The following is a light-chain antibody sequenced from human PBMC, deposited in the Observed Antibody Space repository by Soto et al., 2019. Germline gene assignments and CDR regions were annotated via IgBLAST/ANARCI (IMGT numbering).Light chain of an antibody. CDR3: QSYDSSTVV. Sequence: NFMLTQPHSVSESPGKTVIISCTGSSGSIASNYVQWYQQRPGSAPTTVIYEDNQRPSGVPDRFSGSTDGSSNSASLTISGLQTEDEADYYCQSYDSSTVVFGGGTKLTVL. CDR2: EDN. CDR1: SGSIASNY. V-gene: IGLV6-57*02. J-gene: IGLJ2*01.